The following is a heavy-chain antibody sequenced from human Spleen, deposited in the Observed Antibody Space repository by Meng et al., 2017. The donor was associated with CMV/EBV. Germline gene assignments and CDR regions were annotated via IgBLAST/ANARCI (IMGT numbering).Heavy chain of an antibody. J-gene: IGHJ4*02. CDR3: AREVTGTDFDY. CDR2: ISYSGST. CDR1: GGSISSYY. D-gene: IGHD1-1*01. Sequence: SETLSLTCTVSGGSISSYYWSWIRQPPGKGLEWIGYISYSGSTNYNPSLESRVTISVDTSKNQFSLRLSSVTAADTAVYYCAREVTGTDFDYWGQGTLVTVSS. V-gene: IGHV4-59*01.